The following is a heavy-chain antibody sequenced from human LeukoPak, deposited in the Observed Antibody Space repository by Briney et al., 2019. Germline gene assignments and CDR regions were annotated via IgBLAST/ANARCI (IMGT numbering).Heavy chain of an antibody. CDR2: IASDGSST. Sequence: GSLRLSCAASGFTFSSYWMNWARQAPGKGLVWVSRIASDGSSTTYADSVKGRFSISRDNAKNTLCLQMNSLRVEDTAVYYCARGRPHGNDYWGQGTLVTVSS. D-gene: IGHD4-23*01. V-gene: IGHV3-74*01. CDR3: ARGRPHGNDY. CDR1: GFTFSSYW. J-gene: IGHJ4*02.